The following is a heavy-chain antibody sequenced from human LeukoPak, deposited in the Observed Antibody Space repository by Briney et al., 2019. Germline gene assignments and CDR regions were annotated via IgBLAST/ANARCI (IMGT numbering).Heavy chain of an antibody. V-gene: IGHV4-34*01. CDR3: ARRCSGGSCYNY. CDR2: INHSGST. CDR1: GGSCSGYY. J-gene: IGHJ4*02. D-gene: IGHD2-15*01. Sequence: SAMLSLTCAADGGSCSGYYWSWIRQPPGKGLEWIGEINHSGSTNYNPSLKSRVTISVDTSNNQFSLKLSAVTAADTAVYYCARRCSGGSCYNYWGQGALVTVSS.